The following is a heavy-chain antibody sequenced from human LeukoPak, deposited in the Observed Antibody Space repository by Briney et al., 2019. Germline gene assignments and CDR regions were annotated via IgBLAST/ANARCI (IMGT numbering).Heavy chain of an antibody. D-gene: IGHD3-3*01. Sequence: GSLRLSCAASGLTFSSYAMSWVRQAPGKGLEWVSAISGSGGSTYYADSVKGRFTISRDNSKNTLYLQMNSLRAEDTAVYYCAKGKYYDFWSGYYTLDYWGQGTLVTVSS. J-gene: IGHJ4*02. V-gene: IGHV3-23*01. CDR1: GLTFSSYA. CDR3: AKGKYYDFWSGYYTLDY. CDR2: ISGSGGST.